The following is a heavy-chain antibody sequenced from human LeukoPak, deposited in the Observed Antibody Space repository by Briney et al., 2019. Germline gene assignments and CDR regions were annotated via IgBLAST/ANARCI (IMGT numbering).Heavy chain of an antibody. V-gene: IGHV4-39*01. Sequence: SETLSLTCTVSGRSISSSSDYGGWIRQPPGKGLEWYGSIYYSGITYYHPSLKSRVTIPVYTSKNQFALNLSSVTAADTAVYYCARRINPDYWGQGTLVTVSS. CDR3: ARRINPDY. CDR2: IYYSGIT. D-gene: IGHD2/OR15-2a*01. J-gene: IGHJ4*02. CDR1: GRSISSSSDY.